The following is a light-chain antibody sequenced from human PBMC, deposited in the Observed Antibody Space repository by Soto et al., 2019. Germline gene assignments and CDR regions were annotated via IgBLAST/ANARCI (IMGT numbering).Light chain of an antibody. CDR3: TSYTTTSTYV. CDR2: EVT. Sequence: ALTQPASVSGSPGQSITISCTGTSSDVGGYDYVSWYQQHPGKAPELLIYEVTNRPSGISHRFSGSKSGNTASLTISGLQAEDEADYYCTSYTTTSTYVFGTGTKVTVL. CDR1: SSDVGGYDY. V-gene: IGLV2-14*01. J-gene: IGLJ1*01.